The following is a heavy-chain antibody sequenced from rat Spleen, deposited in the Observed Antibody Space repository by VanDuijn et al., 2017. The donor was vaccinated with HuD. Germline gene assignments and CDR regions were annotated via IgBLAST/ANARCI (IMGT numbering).Heavy chain of an antibody. CDR3: ARGGYGSYIYGFFDF. J-gene: IGHJ1*01. CDR1: GFSLTTNS. Sequence: VQLKDSGPGLVQPSQTLSLTCTVSGFSLTTNSVNWIRQPPGKGLEWMVIIWSNGGTDYNSAIRSRLSISRDTSKSQVFLKMNSLQTEDTAMYFCARGGYGSYIYGFFDFWGPGTMVTVSS. CDR2: IWSNGGT. V-gene: IGHV2-47*01. D-gene: IGHD1-2*01.